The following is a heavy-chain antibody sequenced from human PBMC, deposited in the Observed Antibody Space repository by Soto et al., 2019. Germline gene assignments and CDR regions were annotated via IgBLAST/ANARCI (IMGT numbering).Heavy chain of an antibody. CDR1: GGSMSSGGYY. D-gene: IGHD5-12*01. Sequence: SETLSLTCSVSGGSMSSGGYYWSVIRQHPGKGLEWVGYIYYTGSSYYNPSLKSRVTISVDTFKNQFSLKLSSVTAADTPVYYCARVPRGYECHYWGQGTVVTVSS. CDR2: IYYTGSS. J-gene: IGHJ4*02. CDR3: ARVPRGYECHY. V-gene: IGHV4-31*03.